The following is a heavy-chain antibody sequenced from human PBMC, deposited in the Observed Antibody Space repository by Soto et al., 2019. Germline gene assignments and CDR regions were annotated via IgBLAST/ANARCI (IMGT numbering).Heavy chain of an antibody. CDR3: VRGPEIFAY. J-gene: IGHJ4*02. CDR1: GYTFTSYG. CDR2: ISPYNGNT. V-gene: IGHV1-18*01. Sequence: QVQRVQSGAEVKKPGASVKVSCKASGYTFTSYGISWVRQAPGQGLEWMGWISPYNGNTKYAQKLQGRVTMTTDTSTSTADMEFRSLGSGDTAVYYWVRGPEIFAYWGQRSLVT.